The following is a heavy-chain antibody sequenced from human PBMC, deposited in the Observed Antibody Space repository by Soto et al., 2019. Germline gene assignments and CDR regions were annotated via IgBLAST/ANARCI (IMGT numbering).Heavy chain of an antibody. J-gene: IGHJ6*02. CDR1: GYTFINYG. Sequence: QVYLVQSGPEVKKPGASVKVSCKASGYTFINYGVSWVRQAPGQGLEWMGWISAYNGDKKYAQNVQGRVTLTTDTSTSTAYMEMRTLRSDDTAAYYCATDGPHIPAVGDVWGQGTTVTVSS. CDR2: ISAYNGDK. D-gene: IGHD6-13*01. V-gene: IGHV1-18*01. CDR3: ATDGPHIPAVGDV.